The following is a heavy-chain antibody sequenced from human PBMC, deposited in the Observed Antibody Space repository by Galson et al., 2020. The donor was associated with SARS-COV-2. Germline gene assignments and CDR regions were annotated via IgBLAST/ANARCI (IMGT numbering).Heavy chain of an antibody. CDR2: INPNSGGT. Sequence: ASVKVSCKASEYTFTDYYLHWVRQAPGQGLEWMGWINPNSGGTNYAQKFQGWVTMTRDTSISTAYIELSRLRFDDTAVYYCARGAAGTYYYYYGLDVWGQGTTVTVSS. CDR3: ARGAAGTYYYYYGLDV. CDR1: EYTFTDYY. V-gene: IGHV1-2*04. J-gene: IGHJ6*02. D-gene: IGHD6-13*01.